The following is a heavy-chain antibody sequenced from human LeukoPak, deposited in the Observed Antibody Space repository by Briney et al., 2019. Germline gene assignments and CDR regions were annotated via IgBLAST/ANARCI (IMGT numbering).Heavy chain of an antibody. J-gene: IGHJ4*02. Sequence: GGSLRLSCAASGFTFSSYVMSWVRQAPGKGLEWVSAISGSGGSTYYADSVKGRFNISRDNSKNTLYLQMNSLRAEDTAVYYCAKDQCSGGSCYFWGQGTLVTVSS. V-gene: IGHV3-23*01. D-gene: IGHD2-15*01. CDR1: GFTFSSYV. CDR3: AKDQCSGGSCYF. CDR2: ISGSGGST.